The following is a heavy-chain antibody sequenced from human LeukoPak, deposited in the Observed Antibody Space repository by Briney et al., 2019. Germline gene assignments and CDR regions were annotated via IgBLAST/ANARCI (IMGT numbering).Heavy chain of an antibody. CDR1: GFTFSGHW. V-gene: IGHV3-7*01. J-gene: IGHJ4*02. Sequence: GASLRPSCAASGFTFSGHWMSWVRQAPRKGLEWVANINQGGSDKYYVDSVKGRFTNSRDNANNLLYLQMNSLRGEDTAVYYCTRDRSRAEDDWGQGALVSVSS. CDR3: TRDRSRAEDD. D-gene: IGHD1-14*01. CDR2: INQGGSDK.